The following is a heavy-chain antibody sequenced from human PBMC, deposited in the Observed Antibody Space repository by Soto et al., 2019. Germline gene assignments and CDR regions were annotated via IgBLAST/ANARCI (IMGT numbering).Heavy chain of an antibody. CDR3: ARVDGYCTNGVCYTLDWFDP. D-gene: IGHD2-8*01. J-gene: IGHJ5*02. CDR1: GGSISSGGYS. Sequence: SETLSLTCAVSGGSISSGGYSWSWIRQPPGKGLEWIGYIYHSGSTYYNPSLKSRVTISVDRSKNQFSLKLSSVTAADTAVYYCARVDGYCTNGVCYTLDWFDPWGQGTLVTVSS. CDR2: IYHSGST. V-gene: IGHV4-30-2*01.